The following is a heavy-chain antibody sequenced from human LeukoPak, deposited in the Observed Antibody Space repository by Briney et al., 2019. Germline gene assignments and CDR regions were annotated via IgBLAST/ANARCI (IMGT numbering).Heavy chain of an antibody. J-gene: IGHJ4*02. CDR2: IYYSGST. D-gene: IGHD4-17*01. CDR3: ARGMGTTVTTGYFGY. Sequence: SETLSLTCTVSGGSISSYYWSWIRQPPGKGLEWIGYIYYSGSTNYNPSLKSRVTISVDTSKNQFSLKLSSVTAADTAAYYCARGMGTTVTTGYFGYWGQGTLVTVSS. CDR1: GGSISSYY. V-gene: IGHV4-59*01.